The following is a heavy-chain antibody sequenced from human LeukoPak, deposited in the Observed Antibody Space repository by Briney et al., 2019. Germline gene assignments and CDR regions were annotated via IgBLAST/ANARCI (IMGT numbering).Heavy chain of an antibody. V-gene: IGHV3-23*01. CDR3: AKAHIRETISTWDADS. CDR1: GFTFISYA. Sequence: GGSLRLSCAASGFTFISYAMNWVRQAPGKGLEWVSAITGSGGSTYYADSVKGRFTISRDNSKNTLYLQMNSLRAEDTAIYYCAKAHIRETISTWDADSWGQGSLVTVSS. D-gene: IGHD6-13*01. CDR2: ITGSGGST. J-gene: IGHJ4*02.